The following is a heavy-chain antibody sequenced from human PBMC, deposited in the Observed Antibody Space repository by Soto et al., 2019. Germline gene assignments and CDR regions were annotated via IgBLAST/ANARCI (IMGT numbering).Heavy chain of an antibody. CDR1: GGSISSGDYY. V-gene: IGHV4-30-4*01. CDR2: IYYRGSA. Sequence: SETLSLTCTVSGGSISSGDYYWRWSRQPRGKCLGWIVYIYYRGSAYYNPSLKSRVKISVDTSKNQFSLKLSSVTAADTAVYYCARDRQITMVRGVHYYYGMDVWGQVTTVT. CDR3: ARDRQITMVRGVHYYYGMDV. D-gene: IGHD3-10*01. J-gene: IGHJ6*02.